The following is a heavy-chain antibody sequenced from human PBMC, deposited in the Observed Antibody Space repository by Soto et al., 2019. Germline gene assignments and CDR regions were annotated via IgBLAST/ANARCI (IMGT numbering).Heavy chain of an antibody. D-gene: IGHD2-15*01. J-gene: IGHJ5*02. V-gene: IGHV1-69*13. CDR2: IIPIFGTA. CDR1: GGTFSSYA. CDR3: ARTSVVVAATAFLGFDP. Sequence: SVKVSCKASGGTFSSYAISWVRQAPGQGLEWMGGIIPIFGTANYAQKFQGRVTITADESTSTAYMELSSLRSEDTAVYYCARTSVVVAATAFLGFDPWGQGTLVTVSS.